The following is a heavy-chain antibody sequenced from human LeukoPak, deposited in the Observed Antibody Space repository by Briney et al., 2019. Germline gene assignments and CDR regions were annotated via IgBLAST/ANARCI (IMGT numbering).Heavy chain of an antibody. D-gene: IGHD3-10*01. V-gene: IGHV3-48*03. CDR2: ISSSGSTI. CDR3: ARGGYGSGNYFSYYGMDV. Sequence: GGSLRLSCAASEFTSSSYEMNWVRQAPGEGLEWVSYISSSGSTIYYADSVKGRFTISRDNAKNSLYLQMNSLRAEDTAVYYCARGGYGSGNYFSYYGMDVWGKGTTVTVSS. J-gene: IGHJ6*04. CDR1: EFTSSSYE.